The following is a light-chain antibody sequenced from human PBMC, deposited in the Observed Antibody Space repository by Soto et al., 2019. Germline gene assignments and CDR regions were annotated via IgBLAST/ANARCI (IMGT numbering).Light chain of an antibody. CDR3: QSYDSSLSGYV. V-gene: IGLV1-40*01. Sequence: QSVLTQPPSVSGAPGQRVTISCTGSSSNIGAGYDVHWYQQLPGTAPKLLIYGNSNRPSGVPDRFSGSKSGTSASLAITGLQAEDGADYYRQSYDSSLSGYVFGTGTQLTVL. CDR1: SSNIGAGYD. J-gene: IGLJ1*01. CDR2: GNS.